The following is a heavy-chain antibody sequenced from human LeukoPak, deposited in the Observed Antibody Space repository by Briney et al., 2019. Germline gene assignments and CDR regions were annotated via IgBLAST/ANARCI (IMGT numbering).Heavy chain of an antibody. CDR3: ARAFYDYVWGSYRYYWFDP. D-gene: IGHD3-16*02. Sequence: GASVKVSCMSSGYTFTSYGISWVRQPPGQGLEGMGWISACNGNTNYAQKLQGRVTMTTDTSTITAHVVLRSLRSDDTAVYYCARAFYDYVWGSYRYYWFDPWGQGTLVTDSS. J-gene: IGHJ5*02. V-gene: IGHV1-18*01. CDR2: ISACNGNT. CDR1: GYTFTSYG.